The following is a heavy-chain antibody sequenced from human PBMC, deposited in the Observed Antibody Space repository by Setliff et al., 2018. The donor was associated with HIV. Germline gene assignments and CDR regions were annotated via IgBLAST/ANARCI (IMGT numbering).Heavy chain of an antibody. Sequence: GGSLRLSCAASGFTFSDYYMSWIRQAPGKGLECISYISSSGSTIYYADSVKGRFTISRDNAKNSLYLQMNSLRAEDTAVFYCLVLGRVYGYGESTLEGGVVVGVLTGIDISNPLQSLPWG. CDR3: LVLGRVYGYGESTLEGGVVVGVLTGIDISNPLQSLP. CDR2: ISSSGSTI. J-gene: IGHJ5*02. CDR1: GFTFSDYY. V-gene: IGHV3-11*01. D-gene: IGHD3-10*01.